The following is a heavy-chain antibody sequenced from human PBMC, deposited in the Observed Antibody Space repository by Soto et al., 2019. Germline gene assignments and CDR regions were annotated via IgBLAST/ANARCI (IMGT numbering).Heavy chain of an antibody. CDR3: ARHLGSGLDGDNWFDP. CDR2: IYHSGST. Sequence: PSETLCLTYAVSGGSISSSNWWSWVRQPPGKGLEWIGEIYHSGSTYYNPSLKSRVTISVDTSKNQFSLKLSSVTAADTAVYYCARHLGSGLDGDNWFDPWGQGTLVTVSS. D-gene: IGHD6-19*01. J-gene: IGHJ5*02. V-gene: IGHV4-4*02. CDR1: GGSISSSNW.